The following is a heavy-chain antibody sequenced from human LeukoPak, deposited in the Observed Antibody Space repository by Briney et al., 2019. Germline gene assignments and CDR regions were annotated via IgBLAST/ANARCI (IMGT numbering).Heavy chain of an antibody. V-gene: IGHV3-66*01. CDR1: GFTVSSNY. CDR2: IYSGGST. D-gene: IGHD6-13*01. Sequence: QPGGSLRLSRAASGFTVSSNYMSWVRQAPGEGLEWVSVIYSGGSTYYADSVKGRFTISRDNSKNTLYLQMNSLRAEDTAVYYCARVVRGYSSSWYHDYYYYYGMDVWGQGTTVTVSS. J-gene: IGHJ6*02. CDR3: ARVVRGYSSSWYHDYYYYYGMDV.